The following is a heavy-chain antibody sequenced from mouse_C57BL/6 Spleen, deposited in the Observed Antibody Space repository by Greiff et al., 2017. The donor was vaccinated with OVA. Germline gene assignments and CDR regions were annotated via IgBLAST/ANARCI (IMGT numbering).Heavy chain of an antibody. Sequence: QVQLQQPGAELVKPGASVKLSCKASGYTFTSYWMHWVKQRPGQGLEWIGMIHPNSGSTNYNEKFKSKATLTVDKSSSTAYMQLSSLTSEDSAVYYCARWNYGYDAGYWGQGTTLTVSS. D-gene: IGHD2-2*01. CDR1: GYTFTSYW. CDR3: ARWNYGYDAGY. CDR2: IHPNSGST. V-gene: IGHV1-64*01. J-gene: IGHJ2*01.